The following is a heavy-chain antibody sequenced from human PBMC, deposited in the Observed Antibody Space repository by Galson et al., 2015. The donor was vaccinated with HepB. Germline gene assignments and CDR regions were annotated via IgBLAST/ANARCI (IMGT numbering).Heavy chain of an antibody. D-gene: IGHD3-22*01. CDR3: AASTYYYDSSGYYDY. CDR1: GFTFTSSA. V-gene: IGHV1-58*02. CDR2: IVVGSGNT. J-gene: IGHJ4*02. Sequence: SVKVSCKASGFTFTSSAMQWVRQARGQRLEWIGWIVVGSGNTNYAQKFQERVTITRDMSTSTAYMELSSLRSEDTAVYYCAASTYYYDSSGYYDYWGQGTLVTVSS.